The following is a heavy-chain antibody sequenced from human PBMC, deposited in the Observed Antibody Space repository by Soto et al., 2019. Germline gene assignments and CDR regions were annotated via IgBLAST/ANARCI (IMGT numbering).Heavy chain of an antibody. V-gene: IGHV6-1*01. Sequence: SQTLSLTCAISGDSVSSNSAAWNWIRQSPSNGLERLGTTYYRSKCYNAYALSVKSRITINPDTSKNQFSLQLNSVTPEDTAVYYCALGTSSFSLAYWGQGTQVTVSS. D-gene: IGHD6-13*01. J-gene: IGHJ4*02. CDR1: GDSVSSNSAA. CDR3: ALGTSSFSLAY. CDR2: TYYRSKCYN.